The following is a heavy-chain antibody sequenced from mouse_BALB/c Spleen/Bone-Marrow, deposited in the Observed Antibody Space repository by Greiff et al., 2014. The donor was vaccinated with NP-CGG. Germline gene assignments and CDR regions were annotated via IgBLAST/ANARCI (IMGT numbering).Heavy chain of an antibody. CDR1: GYSITSDYH. D-gene: IGHD1-1*01. J-gene: IGHJ1*01. CDR2: IRYDGSN. V-gene: IGHV3-6*02. CDR3: ARLRGSNYGYFDV. Sequence: QLQQSGPGLVKPSQSLSLTCSVTGYSITSDYHWNWIRQFPGNKLEWMAYIRYDGSNNYNPSLKNRISITRDTSKNQFFLKLNSVTSEDTATYYCARLRGSNYGYFDVWGAGTTVTVSS.